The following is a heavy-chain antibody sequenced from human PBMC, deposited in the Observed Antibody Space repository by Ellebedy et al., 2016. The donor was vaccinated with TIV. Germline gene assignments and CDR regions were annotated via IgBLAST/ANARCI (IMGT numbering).Heavy chain of an antibody. CDR1: GFTFSSYW. CDR3: ASRGVAVQGADY. CDR2: INSVGSRT. Sequence: PGGSLRLSCAASGFTFSSYWMHCVRQAPGKGLVWFSLINSVGSRTTYADSVKCRFTISRDNAKNTLYLQMNSLRAEDTAVYYCASRGVAVQGADYWGQGTLVTVSS. D-gene: IGHD3-10*01. V-gene: IGHV3-74*01. J-gene: IGHJ4*02.